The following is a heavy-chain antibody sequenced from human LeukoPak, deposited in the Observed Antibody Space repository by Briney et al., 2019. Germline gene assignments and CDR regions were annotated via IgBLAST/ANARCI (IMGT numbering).Heavy chain of an antibody. CDR2: IYYSGCT. J-gene: IGHJ4*02. V-gene: IGHV4-61*01. CDR1: GGSVSSGSHF. Sequence: SETLSLTCTVSGGSVSSGSHFWSWTRQPPGKGLECIGYIYYSGCTNYHPSLKSRITISVDTSKNQFSLSLSSVTAADTALYYCARGRGYGYGIDYWGQGTLVTVS. CDR3: ARGRGYGYGIDY. D-gene: IGHD5-18*01.